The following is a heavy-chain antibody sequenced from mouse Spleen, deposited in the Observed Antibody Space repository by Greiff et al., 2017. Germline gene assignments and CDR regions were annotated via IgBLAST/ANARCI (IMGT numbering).Heavy chain of an antibody. J-gene: IGHJ3*01. CDR2: INPNNGGT. CDR1: GYTFTDYN. D-gene: IGHD2-14*01. V-gene: IGHV1-18*01. CDR3: ARGTYYRAFAY. Sequence: EVQLVESGPELVKPGASVKIPCKASGYTFTDYNMDWVKQSHGKSLEWIGDINPNNGGTIYNQKFKGKATLTVDKSSSTAYMELRSLTSEDTAVYYCARGTYYRAFAYWGQGTLVTVSA.